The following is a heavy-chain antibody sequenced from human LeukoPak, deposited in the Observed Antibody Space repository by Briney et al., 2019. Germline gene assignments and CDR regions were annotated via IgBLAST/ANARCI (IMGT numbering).Heavy chain of an antibody. V-gene: IGHV3-30*03. Sequence: PGGSLRLSCAASGFTFSSYGMHWVRQAPGKGLEWVALISHDGSNKYYADSVKGRFTISRDNSKNTLYLQMNSLRAEDTAVYYCARDLGGYYWYFDLWGRGTLVTVSS. D-gene: IGHD1-26*01. CDR2: ISHDGSNK. CDR3: ARDLGGYYWYFDL. J-gene: IGHJ2*01. CDR1: GFTFSSYG.